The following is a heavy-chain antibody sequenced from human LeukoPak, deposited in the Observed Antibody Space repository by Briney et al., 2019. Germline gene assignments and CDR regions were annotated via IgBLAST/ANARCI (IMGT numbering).Heavy chain of an antibody. Sequence: GGSLRLSCATSGFTLSSYSMNWVRQAPGKGLEWVSYISGGSTTIYYADSVKGRFTISRDNAKNSLYLQMNSLRAEDTAVYYCARDVEQWLVRAYYFDYWGQGTLVTVSS. D-gene: IGHD6-19*01. CDR2: ISGGSTTI. CDR3: ARDVEQWLVRAYYFDY. V-gene: IGHV3-48*01. CDR1: GFTLSSYS. J-gene: IGHJ4*02.